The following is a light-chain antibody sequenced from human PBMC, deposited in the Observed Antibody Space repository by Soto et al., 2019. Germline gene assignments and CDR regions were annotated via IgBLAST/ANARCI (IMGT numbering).Light chain of an antibody. Sequence: EIVLTQSPATLSFSPGEKATLSCRPSPSVPTTLAWYQQKPGQAPRLLIYGAFNRATGIPARFSGSGSGADFTLTISSLEPEDFAVYYCQQRNIWPPVTFGQGTRLEIK. CDR3: QQRNIWPPVT. V-gene: IGKV3-11*01. CDR1: PSVPTT. CDR2: GAF. J-gene: IGKJ5*01.